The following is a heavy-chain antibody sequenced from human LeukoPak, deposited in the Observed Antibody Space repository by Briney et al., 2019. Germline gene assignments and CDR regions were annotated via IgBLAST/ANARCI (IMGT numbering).Heavy chain of an antibody. CDR3: ARALTQRFLEWQNDY. CDR1: GYTFTTYY. V-gene: IGHV1-46*01. D-gene: IGHD3-3*01. CDR2: INPSDGST. Sequence: ASVKVSCKASGYTFTTYYIHWVRQAPGQGLEWMGIINPSDGSTSYAQRFQGRVTMTRDTSTHTVYMELSTQGSEDTAVYYCARALTQRFLEWQNDYWGQGTLVTVSS. J-gene: IGHJ4*02.